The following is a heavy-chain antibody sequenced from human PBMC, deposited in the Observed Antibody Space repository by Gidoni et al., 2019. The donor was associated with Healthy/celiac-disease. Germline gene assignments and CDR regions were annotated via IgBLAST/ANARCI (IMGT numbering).Heavy chain of an antibody. D-gene: IGHD3-22*01. V-gene: IGHV3-33*01. J-gene: IGHJ4*02. CDR1: GFTFSSYG. CDR3: ARDGSVVVTNLDY. CDR2: IWYDGSNK. Sequence: QVQLVESGGGVVQPGRSLRLSCAASGFTFSSYGMHWVRQAPGKGLGWVAVIWYDGSNKYYADSVKGRFTISRDNSKNTLYLQMNSLRAEDTAVYYCARDGSVVVTNLDYWGQGTLVTVSS.